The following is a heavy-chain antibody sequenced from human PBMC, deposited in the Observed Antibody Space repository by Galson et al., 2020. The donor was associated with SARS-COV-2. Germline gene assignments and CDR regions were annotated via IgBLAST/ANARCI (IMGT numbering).Heavy chain of an antibody. D-gene: IGHD5-12*01. V-gene: IGHV3-15*01. CDR2: IKSKTDGGTT. CDR3: TTDPVEMATITSY. J-gene: IGHJ4*02. CDR1: GFTFSNAW. Sequence: GGSLRLSCAASGFTFSNAWMSWVRQAPGKGLEWVGRIKSKTDGGTTDYAAPVKGRFTISRDDSKNTLYLQMNSLKTEDTAVYYFTTDPVEMATITSYGCQGTLVTVSS.